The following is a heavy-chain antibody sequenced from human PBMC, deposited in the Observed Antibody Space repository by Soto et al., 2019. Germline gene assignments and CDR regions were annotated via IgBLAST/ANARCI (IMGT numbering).Heavy chain of an antibody. CDR1: GFTFSSYS. CDR2: ISSSSSTI. Sequence: EVQLVESGGGLVQPGGSLRLSCAASGFTFSSYSMNWVRQAPGKGLEWVSYISSSSSTIYYADSVKGRFTIPRDNAKNSLYLQMNSLRDEDTAVYYCARREMATITHWYFDLWGRGTLVTVSS. J-gene: IGHJ2*01. CDR3: ARREMATITHWYFDL. V-gene: IGHV3-48*02. D-gene: IGHD5-12*01.